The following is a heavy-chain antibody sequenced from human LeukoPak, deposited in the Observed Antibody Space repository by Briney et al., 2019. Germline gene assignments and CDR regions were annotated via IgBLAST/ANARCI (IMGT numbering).Heavy chain of an antibody. CDR2: ISAYNGKT. J-gene: IGHJ4*02. CDR3: ARDGYYYGSGSSGIPDC. Sequence: ASVKVSCKASGYTFTSYGISWVRQAPGQGLEWMGWISAYNGKTNYAQKLQGRVTMTTDTSTSTAYMELRSLRSDDTAVYYCARDGYYYGSGSSGIPDCWGQGTLVTVSS. CDR1: GYTFTSYG. V-gene: IGHV1-18*01. D-gene: IGHD3-10*01.